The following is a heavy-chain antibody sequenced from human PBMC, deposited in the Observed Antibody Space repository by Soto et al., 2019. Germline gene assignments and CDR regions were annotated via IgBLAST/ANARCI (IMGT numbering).Heavy chain of an antibody. Sequence: GGSLRLSCAASGFTFSSYSMNWVRQAPGKGLEWVSSISSSSSNTYYADSVKGRFTISRDNSKNTLYLQMNSLRAEDTAVYYCAKVRAVSGQQWELLSRRNQYYFDYWGQGTLVTVSS. J-gene: IGHJ4*02. V-gene: IGHV3-21*04. D-gene: IGHD1-26*01. CDR3: AKVRAVSGQQWELLSRRNQYYFDY. CDR2: ISSSSSNT. CDR1: GFTFSSYS.